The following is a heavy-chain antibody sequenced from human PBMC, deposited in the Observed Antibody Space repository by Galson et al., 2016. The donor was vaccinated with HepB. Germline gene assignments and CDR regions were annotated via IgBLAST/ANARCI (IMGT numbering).Heavy chain of an antibody. V-gene: IGHV4-4*02. CDR2: VYQNGNT. J-gene: IGHJ4*02. CDR1: GASISSTDW. Sequence: TLSLTCAVSGASISSTDWWSWVRQPPGKGLEWIGEVYQNGNTNYKPSLKSRVTISVDKSKNQFSLRLSSATAADTAVYYCARFWNGNYFDYWGQGTLVTVSS. CDR3: ARFWNGNYFDY. D-gene: IGHD3-3*01.